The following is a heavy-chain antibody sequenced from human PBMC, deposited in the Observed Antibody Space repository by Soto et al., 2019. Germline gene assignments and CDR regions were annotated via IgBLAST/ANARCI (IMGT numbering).Heavy chain of an antibody. D-gene: IGHD1-1*01. V-gene: IGHV1-69*12. J-gene: IGHJ4*02. CDR2: IIPIFGTA. CDR3: ARVGGEMATIGNYFDY. CDR1: GGTFSSYA. Sequence: QVQLVQSGAEVKKPGSSVKVSCKASGGTFSSYAISWVRQAPGQGLEWMGGIIPIFGTANYAQKFQGRVTITADESTSTAYMGLSSLRSEDTAVYYCARVGGEMATIGNYFDYWGQGTLVTVSS.